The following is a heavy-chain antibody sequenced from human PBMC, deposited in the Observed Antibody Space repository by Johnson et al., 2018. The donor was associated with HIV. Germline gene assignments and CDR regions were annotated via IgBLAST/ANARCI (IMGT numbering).Heavy chain of an antibody. V-gene: IGHV3-66*02. Sequence: VQLVESGGGLIQPGRSLRLSCAASGFSVSTSYMTWVHQAPGKGLAWVSSISCGGRTYYADNVKGRVSISRDTSKNTLDLQLNSLRPEDTAVHYCAKDGYRAALDVWGQGTMVTVST. CDR3: AKDGYRAALDV. CDR2: ISCGGRT. CDR1: GFSVSTSY. D-gene: IGHD5-24*01. J-gene: IGHJ3*01.